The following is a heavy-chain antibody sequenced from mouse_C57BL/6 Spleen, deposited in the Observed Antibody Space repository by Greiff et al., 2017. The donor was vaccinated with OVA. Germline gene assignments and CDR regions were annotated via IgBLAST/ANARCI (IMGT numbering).Heavy chain of an antibody. CDR2: IYPGSGNT. CDR3: ARELYYYGSRRYFDV. V-gene: IGHV1-76*01. D-gene: IGHD1-1*01. J-gene: IGHJ1*03. Sequence: QVQLQQSGAELVRPGASVKLSCKASGYTFTDYYINWVKQRPGQGLEWIARIYPGSGNTYYNEKFKGKATLTAEKSSSTAYMQLSSLTSEDSAVYFCARELYYYGSRRYFDVWGTGTTVTVSS. CDR1: GYTFTDYY.